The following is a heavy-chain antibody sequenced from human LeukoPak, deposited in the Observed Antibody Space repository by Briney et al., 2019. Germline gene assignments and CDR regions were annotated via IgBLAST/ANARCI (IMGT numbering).Heavy chain of an antibody. D-gene: IGHD2-2*01. CDR1: GYTFTDYY. J-gene: IGHJ4*02. V-gene: IGHV1-2*02. CDR2: INPKSGGR. CDR3: ATGERLVPAAMWFDY. Sequence: ASVKVFCKASGYTFTDYYMHWVRQAPGQGLEWMGWINPKSGGRSYAQRFQGRVTMTRDTSISTAYMELSRLRSDDTAVYYCATGERLVPAAMWFDYWGQGTLVTVSS.